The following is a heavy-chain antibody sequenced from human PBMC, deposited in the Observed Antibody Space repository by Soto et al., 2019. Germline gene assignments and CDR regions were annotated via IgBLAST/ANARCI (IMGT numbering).Heavy chain of an antibody. CDR3: ARGWRCSGGSCYSSFAGYFDY. D-gene: IGHD2-15*01. J-gene: IGHJ4*02. V-gene: IGHV1-69*13. Sequence: SVKVSCKASGGTFSSYAISWVRQAPGQGLEWMGGIIPIFGTANYAQKFQGRVTITADESTSRAYMELSSLRSEDTAVYYCARGWRCSGGSCYSSFAGYFDYWGQGTLVTVSS. CDR1: GGTFSSYA. CDR2: IIPIFGTA.